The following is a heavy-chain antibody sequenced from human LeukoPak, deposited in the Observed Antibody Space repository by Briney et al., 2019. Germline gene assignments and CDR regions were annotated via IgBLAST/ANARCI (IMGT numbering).Heavy chain of an antibody. D-gene: IGHD2-15*01. CDR3: ARGPLGYCSGGSCSQVWALTNFDY. CDR1: GYTFTSYY. CDR2: INPSGGST. V-gene: IGHV1-46*01. Sequence: GASVKVSCKASGYTFTSYYMHWVRQAPGRGLEWMGIINPSGGSTSYAQKFQGRVTMTRDTSTSTVYMELSSLRSEDTAVYYCARGPLGYCSGGSCSQVWALTNFDYWGQGTLVTVSS. J-gene: IGHJ4*02.